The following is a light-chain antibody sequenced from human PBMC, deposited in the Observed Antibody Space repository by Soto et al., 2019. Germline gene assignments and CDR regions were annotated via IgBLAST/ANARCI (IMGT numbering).Light chain of an antibody. J-gene: IGKJ2*01. V-gene: IGKV2-30*01. CDR1: QSLVYSDGNTY. CDR2: KLS. CDR3: MVATHWLHT. Sequence: DVVMTQAPHDLTFTLGQPSSISCRSSQSLVYSDGNTYLSWFQQRPGQSPRRLIHKLSNRDSGVPDRFICSGSGTDSTLKCSRVVAEDVAIYSSMVATHWLHTCGEGTKVDIK.